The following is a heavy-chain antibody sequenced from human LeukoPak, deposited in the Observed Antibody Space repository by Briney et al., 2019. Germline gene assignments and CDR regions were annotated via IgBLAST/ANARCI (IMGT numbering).Heavy chain of an antibody. D-gene: IGHD6-13*01. CDR2: ISTSGST. CDR1: SGSVSSYF. Sequence: SETLSLICTVSSGSVSSYFWSWLRQPAGKGLEWIGRISTSGSTNYNPSLKSRVTMSLDTSKSQFSLKLSSVTAADTAVYYCARGYSSNWYWFDPWGQGTLVTVSS. CDR3: ARGYSSNWYWFDP. V-gene: IGHV4-4*07. J-gene: IGHJ5*02.